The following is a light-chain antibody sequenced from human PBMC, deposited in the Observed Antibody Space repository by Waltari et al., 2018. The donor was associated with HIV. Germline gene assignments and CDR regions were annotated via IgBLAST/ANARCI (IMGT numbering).Light chain of an antibody. Sequence: DIVMTQSPDSLDVSLGGRGTINCKSSQSVLYSSNNKNDLAWYQQKPGQPPKLLIYWSFTRESGFPDRFSGSGSGTEFTLTISSLQAEDVAVYYCQQYYITPFCFGPGIKVDIK. V-gene: IGKV4-1*01. CDR1: QSVLYSSNNKND. CDR2: WSF. CDR3: QQYYITPFC. J-gene: IGKJ3*01.